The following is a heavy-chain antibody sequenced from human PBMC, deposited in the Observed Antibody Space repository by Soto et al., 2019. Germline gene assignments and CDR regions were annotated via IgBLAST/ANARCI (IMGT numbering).Heavy chain of an antibody. D-gene: IGHD5-18*01. CDR2: ISTSSSYI. J-gene: IGHJ4*01. CDR3: AKVGGYSYSFDD. CDR1: GFTFTSYS. Sequence: EVQLVESGGGLVKPGGSLRLACAASGFTFTSYSMNWVRQAPGKGLEWVSSISTSSSYIYYADSVKGRFTISRYNDKNSLDLQMKSLRAEDTDVYYCAKVGGYSYSFDDWGHGTMVTVSS. V-gene: IGHV3-21*01.